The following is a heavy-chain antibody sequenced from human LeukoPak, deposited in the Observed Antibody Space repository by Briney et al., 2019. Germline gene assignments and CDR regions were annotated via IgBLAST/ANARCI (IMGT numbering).Heavy chain of an antibody. D-gene: IGHD3-3*02. V-gene: IGHV3-48*04. Sequence: GESLRLSCAASGFTFSSYSMNWVRQAPGKGLEWVSYISSSSITIYYADSVKGRFTISRDNAKNSLYLQMNSLRAEDTAVYYCARNPLAYYMDVWGKGTTVTVSS. CDR3: ARNPLAYYMDV. J-gene: IGHJ6*03. CDR2: ISSSSITI. CDR1: GFTFSSYS.